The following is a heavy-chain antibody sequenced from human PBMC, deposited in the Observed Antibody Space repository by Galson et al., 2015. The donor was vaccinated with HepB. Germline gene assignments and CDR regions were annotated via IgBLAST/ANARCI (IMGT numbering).Heavy chain of an antibody. V-gene: IGHV4-39*01. J-gene: IGHJ3*02. D-gene: IGHD5-12*01. CDR1: GGSISSSSYY. CDR3: ARRVDSGYDFAHDAFDI. CDR2: IYYSGST. Sequence: ETLSLTCTVSGGSISSSSYYWGWIRQPPGQGLEWIGSIYYSGSTYYNPSLKSRVTISVDTSKNQFSLKLSSVTAADTAVYYCARRVDSGYDFAHDAFDIWGQGTMVTVSS.